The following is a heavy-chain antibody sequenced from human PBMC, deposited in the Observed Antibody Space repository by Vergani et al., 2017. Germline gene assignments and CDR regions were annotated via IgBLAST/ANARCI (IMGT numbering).Heavy chain of an antibody. CDR3: ARDRGFSYGLDY. J-gene: IGHJ4*02. V-gene: IGHV4-30-2*01. Sequence: QVQLQESGPGLVKPSETLSLTCAVSGYSISSGGYSWSWIRQPPGKGLEWIGYIYHSGSTYYNPSLKSRVTISVDRSKNQFSLKLSSVTAADTAVYYCARDRGFSYGLDYWGQGTLVTVSS. CDR1: GYSISSGGYS. D-gene: IGHD5-18*01. CDR2: IYHSGST.